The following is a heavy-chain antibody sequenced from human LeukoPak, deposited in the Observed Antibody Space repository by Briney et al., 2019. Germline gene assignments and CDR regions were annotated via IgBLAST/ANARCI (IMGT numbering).Heavy chain of an antibody. CDR3: ARDIGDGYTTTYYFDY. D-gene: IGHD5-24*01. CDR2: INAGNGNT. V-gene: IGHV1-3*01. J-gene: IGHJ4*02. CDR1: GYTFTSYA. Sequence: ASVKVSCKASGYTFTSYAMHWVRQAPGQRLEWMGWINAGNGNTKYSQKFQGRVTITRDTSASTAYMELSSLRSEDTAVYYCARDIGDGYTTTYYFDYWGQGTLVTVSS.